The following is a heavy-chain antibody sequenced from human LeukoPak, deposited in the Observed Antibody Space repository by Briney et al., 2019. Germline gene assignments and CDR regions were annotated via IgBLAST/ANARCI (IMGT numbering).Heavy chain of an antibody. CDR1: GFTFSSYS. D-gene: IGHD3-22*01. Sequence: GGSLRLSCAASGFTFSSYSINWVRQAPGKGLEWVSSISVSSSYIYYADSVKGRFTISRDNAKNSLYLQMNSLRAEDTAVYYCARGPQKNGHSSGYPGYFDYWGQGTLVTVSS. V-gene: IGHV3-21*01. J-gene: IGHJ4*02. CDR2: ISVSSSYI. CDR3: ARGPQKNGHSSGYPGYFDY.